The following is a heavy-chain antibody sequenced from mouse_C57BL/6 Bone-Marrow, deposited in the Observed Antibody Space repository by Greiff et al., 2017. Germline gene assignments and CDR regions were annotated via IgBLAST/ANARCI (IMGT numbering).Heavy chain of an antibody. D-gene: IGHD2-4*01. CDR2: ILPGSGST. J-gene: IGHJ3*01. V-gene: IGHV1-9*01. CDR3: ARGLIADYGGAWVAY. CDR1: GYTFTGYW. Sequence: QVQLQQPGAELMKPGASVKLSCKATGYTFTGYWIEWVKQRPGHGLEWIGEILPGSGSTNYNEKFKGKATFTADTSSNTAYMQLSSLTTEDSAIYYCARGLIADYGGAWVAYWGQGTLVTVSA.